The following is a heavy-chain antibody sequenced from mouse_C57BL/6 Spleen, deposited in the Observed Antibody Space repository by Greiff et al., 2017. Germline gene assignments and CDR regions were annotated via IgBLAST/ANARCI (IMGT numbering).Heavy chain of an antibody. V-gene: IGHV1-61*01. Sequence: QVQLQQPGAELVRPGSSVKLSCKASGYTFTSYWMDWVKQRPGQGLEWIGNIYPSDSETHYNQKFKDKATLTVDKSSSTAYMKLSSLTSEDSAVYYCARSFITTTPYAMDYWGQGTSVTVSS. D-gene: IGHD1-1*01. CDR2: IYPSDSET. J-gene: IGHJ4*01. CDR3: ARSFITTTPYAMDY. CDR1: GYTFTSYW.